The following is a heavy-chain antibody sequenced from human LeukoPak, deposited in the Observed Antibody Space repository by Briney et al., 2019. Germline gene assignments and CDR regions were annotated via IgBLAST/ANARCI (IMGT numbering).Heavy chain of an antibody. CDR3: ARSLYYYGSDSFDI. CDR2: INHSGST. V-gene: IGHV4-34*01. J-gene: IGHJ3*02. Sequence: SETLSLTCAVYGDYFSGYYWSWVRQPPGKGVEWLGEINHSGSTNYTPSLKSRVTISVDTSKNQFSLKLSSVTAADTAVYYCARSLYYYGSDSFDIWGQGTMVTVSS. CDR1: GDYFSGYY. D-gene: IGHD3-10*01.